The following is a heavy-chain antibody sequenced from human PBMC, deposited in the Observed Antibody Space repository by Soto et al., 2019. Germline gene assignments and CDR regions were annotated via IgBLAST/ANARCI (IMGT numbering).Heavy chain of an antibody. Sequence: GASVKVSCKASGYTFTRSGISWVRQAPGQGLEWMGWISTYNGGTNYAQTFQGRVTMTTDTSTSTVHMEVRSLRSDDTAVYYCARDQRYTAMVILDYWGQGTLVTVSS. J-gene: IGHJ4*02. CDR1: GYTFTRSG. CDR3: ARDQRYTAMVILDY. V-gene: IGHV1-18*01. D-gene: IGHD5-18*01. CDR2: ISTYNGGT.